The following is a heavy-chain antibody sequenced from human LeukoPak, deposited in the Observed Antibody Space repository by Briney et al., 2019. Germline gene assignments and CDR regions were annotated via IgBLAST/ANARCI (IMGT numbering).Heavy chain of an antibody. D-gene: IGHD2-2*01. CDR2: ISYDGSNK. CDR3: ARPQLYYFDY. J-gene: IGHJ4*02. CDR1: GFTFSSYA. Sequence: GGSLRLSCAASGFTFSSYAMHWVRQAPGKGLEWVAVISYDGSNKYYADSVKGRFTISRDISKNTLYLQMNSLRAEDTAVYYCARPQLYYFDYWGQGTLVTVSS. V-gene: IGHV3-30*01.